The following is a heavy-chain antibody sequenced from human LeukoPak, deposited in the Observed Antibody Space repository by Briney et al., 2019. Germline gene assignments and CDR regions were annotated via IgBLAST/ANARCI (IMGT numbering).Heavy chain of an antibody. CDR2: IIPILGIA. D-gene: IGHD5-12*01. CDR1: GGTFSSYA. Sequence: ASVKVSCKASGGTFSSYAISWVRQAPGQGLEWMGRIIPILGIANYAQKFQGRVTITADKSTSTAYVELSSLRSEDTAVYYCASGRLSVDIVATTDYWGQGTLVTVSS. CDR3: ASGRLSVDIVATTDY. V-gene: IGHV1-69*04. J-gene: IGHJ4*02.